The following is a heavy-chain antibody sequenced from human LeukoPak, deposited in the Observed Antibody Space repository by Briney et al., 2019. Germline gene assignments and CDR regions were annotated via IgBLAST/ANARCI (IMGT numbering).Heavy chain of an antibody. CDR3: ASQRGLVKFDY. CDR1: GFTFSSYG. D-gene: IGHD3/OR15-3a*01. J-gene: IGHJ4*02. V-gene: IGHV3-30*03. CDR2: ISYDGSNK. Sequence: GGSLRLSCAASGFTFSSYGMHWVRQAPGKGLEWVAVISYDGSNKYYADSVKGRFTISRDNSKNTVYLQMNSLRAEDTAVYYCASQRGLVKFDYWGQGTLVTVSS.